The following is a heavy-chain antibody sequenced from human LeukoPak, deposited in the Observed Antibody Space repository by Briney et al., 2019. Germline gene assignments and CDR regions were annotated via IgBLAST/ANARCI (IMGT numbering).Heavy chain of an antibody. D-gene: IGHD6-13*01. CDR2: IYYSGST. Sequence: PSETLSLTCTVSGGSISSGGCYWSWIRQPPGKGLEWIGYIYYSGSTNYNPSLKSRVTISVDTSKNQFSLKLSSVTAADTAVYYCARSHSSSWFLFDYWGQGTLVTVSS. J-gene: IGHJ4*02. CDR3: ARSHSSSWFLFDY. CDR1: GGSISSGGCY. V-gene: IGHV4-61*08.